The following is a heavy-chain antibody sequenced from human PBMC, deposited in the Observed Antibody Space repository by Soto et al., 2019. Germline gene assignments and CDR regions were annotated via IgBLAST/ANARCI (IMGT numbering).Heavy chain of an antibody. V-gene: IGHV3-23*01. J-gene: IGHJ4*02. CDR3: AKGRDYGDANFDY. Sequence: EVQLLESGGGLVQPGGSLRLSCAASGFTFSSYAMSWVRQAPGKGLEWVSAISGSGGSTYYADSAKGRFTISRDNSKNTLYLQMISMRAEDTAVYYAAKGRDYGDANFDYWGQGTLVTVSS. D-gene: IGHD4-17*01. CDR1: GFTFSSYA. CDR2: ISGSGGST.